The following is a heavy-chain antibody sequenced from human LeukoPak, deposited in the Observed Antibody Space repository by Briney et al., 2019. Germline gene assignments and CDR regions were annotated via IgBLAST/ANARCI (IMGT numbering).Heavy chain of an antibody. CDR2: INHSGST. J-gene: IGHJ4*02. V-gene: IGHV4-34*01. D-gene: IGHD6-19*01. CDR1: GGSFSGYY. CDR3: ARGGESGWYVDY. Sequence: ASETLSLTCAVYGGSFSGYYWSWIRQPPGKGLEWIGEINHSGSTNYNPSLKSRVTVSVDTSKNQFSLKLSSVTAADTAVYYCARGGESGWYVDYWGQGTLVTVSS.